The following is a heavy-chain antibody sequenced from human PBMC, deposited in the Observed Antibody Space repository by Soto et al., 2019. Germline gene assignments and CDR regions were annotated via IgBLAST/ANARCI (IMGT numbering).Heavy chain of an antibody. J-gene: IGHJ3*01. D-gene: IGHD4-17*01. CDR1: GFTFNTCS. V-gene: IGHV3-21*01. Sequence: EVQLVESGGGLVKPAGSLRLSCEASGFTFNTCSMNWVRLAQGKGLEWVSSISSRSGWIYYEVSVKGRFTISRDNANNSLYLQLRSLRAEDTPVYCCGKGSGDFLRPVGFDVWCQGTTVSVSS. CDR2: ISSRSGWI. CDR3: GKGSGDFLRPVGFDV.